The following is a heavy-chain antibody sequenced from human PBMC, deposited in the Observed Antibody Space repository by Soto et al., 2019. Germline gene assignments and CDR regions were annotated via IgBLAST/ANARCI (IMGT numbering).Heavy chain of an antibody. CDR1: GGSISSGGYY. J-gene: IGHJ6*03. CDR2: IYYSGST. V-gene: IGHV4-31*03. D-gene: IGHD3-10*01. CDR3: ARGSGSSLLYYYYYMDV. Sequence: QVQLQESGPGLVKPSQTLSLTCTVSGGSISSGGYYWSWIRQHPGKGLEWIGYIYYSGSTYYNPSLKSRVTTSVDTSKNQFSLKLSSVTAADTAVYYCARGSGSSLLYYYYYMDVWGKGTTVTVSS.